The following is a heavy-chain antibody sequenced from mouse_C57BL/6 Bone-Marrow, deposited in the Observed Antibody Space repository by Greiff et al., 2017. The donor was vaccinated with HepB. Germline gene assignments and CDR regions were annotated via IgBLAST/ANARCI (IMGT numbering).Heavy chain of an antibody. CDR1: GFNIKDDY. Sequence: EVKLLESGAELVRPGASVKLSCTASGFNIKDDYMHWVKQRPEQGLEWIGWIDPENGDTEYASKFQGKATITADTSSNTAYLQLSSLTSEDTAVYYCTTLLLRAHWGQGTLVTVSA. CDR3: TTLLLRAH. D-gene: IGHD1-1*01. V-gene: IGHV14-4*01. CDR2: IDPENGDT. J-gene: IGHJ3*01.